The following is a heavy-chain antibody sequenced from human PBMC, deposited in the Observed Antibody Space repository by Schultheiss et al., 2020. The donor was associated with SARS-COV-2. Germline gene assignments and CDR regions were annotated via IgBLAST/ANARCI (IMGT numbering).Heavy chain of an antibody. CDR2: IYYSGST. V-gene: IGHV4-61*05. CDR1: GGSISSSSYY. Sequence: SQTLSLTCTVSGGSISSSSYYWGWIRQPPGKGLEWIGYIYYSGSTNYNPSLKSRVTISVDTSKNQFSLKLSSVTAADTAVYYCARLVGATTYYRYFDLWGRGTLVTVSS. J-gene: IGHJ2*01. D-gene: IGHD1-26*01. CDR3: ARLVGATTYYRYFDL.